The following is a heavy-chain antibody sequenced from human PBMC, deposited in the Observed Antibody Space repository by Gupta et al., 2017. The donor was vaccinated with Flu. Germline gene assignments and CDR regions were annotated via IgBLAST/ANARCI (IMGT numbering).Heavy chain of an antibody. D-gene: IGHD2-15*01. CDR3: ATDNGGFDSAPNFDH. CDR2: MRSHFDGGTT. CDR1: GFTFVNAW. V-gene: IGHV3-15*01. J-gene: IGHJ4*02. Sequence: EMQLVESGGGMVEPGGSLRLSCAASGFTFVNAWMAWVRQAPGKGLEWVGRMRSHFDGGTTDYAAPVKGRFSISRDENTLHLQLTSLKTEDTAVYFCATDNGGFDSAPNFDHWGQGTLVTVSS.